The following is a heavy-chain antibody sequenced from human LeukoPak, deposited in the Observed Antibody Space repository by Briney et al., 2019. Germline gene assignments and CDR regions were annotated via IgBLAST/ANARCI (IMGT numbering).Heavy chain of an antibody. CDR3: TRGYYFDSSGYLHDAFDI. V-gene: IGHV3-49*03. J-gene: IGHJ3*02. D-gene: IGHD3-22*01. CDR1: GFTFGDYA. CDR2: IRSKTYGGTA. Sequence: GGSLRLSCTTSGFTFGDYAMNWFCQAPGKGLEWVGFIRSKTYGGTAEYAASVKGRFTISRDDSKSIAYKQMNSLKTEDTAVYYCTRGYYFDSSGYLHDAFDIWGQGTMVTVSS.